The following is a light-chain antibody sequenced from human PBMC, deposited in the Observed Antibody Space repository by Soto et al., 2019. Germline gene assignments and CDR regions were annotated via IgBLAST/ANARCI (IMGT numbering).Light chain of an antibody. CDR3: HQRNDWGS. J-gene: IGKJ4*01. CDR1: HSFRAQ. V-gene: IGKV3-11*01. CDR2: DSS. Sequence: EVVLTQYPDSLSLSPGERATLSCMASHSFRAQFAWYQQKPGQSPRLLIYDSSTRASGISARFSGSGYGTHFTLTNTSLEPEDSAVYYCHQRNDWGSVGGGT.